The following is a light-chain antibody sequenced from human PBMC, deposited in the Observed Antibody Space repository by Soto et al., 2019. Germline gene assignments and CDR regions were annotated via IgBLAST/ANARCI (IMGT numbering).Light chain of an antibody. V-gene: IGKV1-39*01. CDR2: AAS. J-gene: IGKJ1*01. Sequence: DIQMTQSPSSLSASVGDRVTITCRASQSISDYLNWYQQEPGKAPKLLIYAASSLQSGVPSRFSGSKSGTDFTLTTSSLQPEDFATYYCQQSYTTPWTFGQGTKVDIK. CDR3: QQSYTTPWT. CDR1: QSISDY.